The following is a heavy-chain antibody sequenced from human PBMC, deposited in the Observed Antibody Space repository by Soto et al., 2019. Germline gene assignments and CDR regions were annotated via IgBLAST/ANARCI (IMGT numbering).Heavy chain of an antibody. CDR2: INAGNGNT. J-gene: IGHJ6*02. CDR3: ASNYAYAEGYYFYGIDV. V-gene: IGHV1-3*01. Sequence: ASVKVSCKASGYTFTSYAMHWVRQAPGQRLEWMGWINAGNGNTKYSQKFQGRVTITRDTSARTAYMDLSRLRSEDTAVYYCASNYAYAEGYYFYGIDVWGQGTTVTVSS. CDR1: GYTFTSYA. D-gene: IGHD3-16*01.